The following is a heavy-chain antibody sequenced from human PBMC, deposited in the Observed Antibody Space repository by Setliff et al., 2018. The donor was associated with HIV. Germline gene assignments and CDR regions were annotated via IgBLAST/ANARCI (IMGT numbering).Heavy chain of an antibody. Sequence: KPSETLSLTCGVYGGSFSGYYWNWIRQPPGKGLEWIGEINASGSTKYKSSLNSRVTISVDSSKNQLSLKLSSVTAADTAVYYCARVRIRFDPWGQGTLVTVSS. CDR2: INASGST. CDR3: ARVRIRFDP. V-gene: IGHV4-34*01. J-gene: IGHJ5*02. D-gene: IGHD4-17*01. CDR1: GGSFSGYY.